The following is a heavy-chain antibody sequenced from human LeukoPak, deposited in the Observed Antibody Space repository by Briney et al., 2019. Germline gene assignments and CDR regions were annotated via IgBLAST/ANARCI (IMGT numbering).Heavy chain of an antibody. CDR1: GFTFSSYS. D-gene: IGHD3-16*01. V-gene: IGHV3-48*01. Sequence: GGSLRLSCAASGFTFSSYSMNWVRQAPGKGLEWVSYISSGSSNIYYADSVKGRFTISRDNAKDSLYLQMNSLRAEDTAVYYCARIPGGYYYGMDVWGQGTTVTVSS. J-gene: IGHJ6*02. CDR3: ARIPGGYYYGMDV. CDR2: ISSGSSNI.